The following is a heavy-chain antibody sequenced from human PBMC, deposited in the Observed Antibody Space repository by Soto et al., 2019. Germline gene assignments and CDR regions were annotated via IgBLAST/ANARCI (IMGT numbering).Heavy chain of an antibody. Sequence: PSETLSLTCTVSGGSISSGGYYWSWIRQHPGKGLEWIGYIYYSGSTYYNPSLKSRVTISVDTSKNQFSLKLSSVPAADTAVYFCARLLYYYDTTGYYFFDYWGQGIPVTVPQ. CDR2: IYYSGST. J-gene: IGHJ4*02. CDR1: GGSISSGGYY. D-gene: IGHD3-22*01. V-gene: IGHV4-31*03. CDR3: ARLLYYYDTTGYYFFDY.